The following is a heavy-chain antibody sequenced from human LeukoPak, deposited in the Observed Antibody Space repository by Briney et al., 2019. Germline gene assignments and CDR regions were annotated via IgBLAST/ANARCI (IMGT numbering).Heavy chain of an antibody. CDR3: ARSTLYSSGLDY. CDR1: GGSISSNNW. Sequence: SETLSLTCAVSGGSISSNNWWSWVRQPPGKGLEWIGEIYHSGSTNYNPSLKSRVTISVDKSKNQFSLKLSSVTAADTAVYYCARSTLYSSGLDYWGQGTLVTVSS. V-gene: IGHV4-4*02. D-gene: IGHD6-19*01. J-gene: IGHJ4*02. CDR2: IYHSGST.